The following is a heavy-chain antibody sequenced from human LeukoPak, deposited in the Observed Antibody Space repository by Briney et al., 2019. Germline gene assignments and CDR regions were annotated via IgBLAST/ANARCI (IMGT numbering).Heavy chain of an antibody. Sequence: SGTLSLTCTVSGDSISSGTYYWSWIRQPAGKGLEWIGRVYSSGNTNYNPSLKSRVTISIDTSKNQFSLKLSSVTAADTAAYYCARGVGSSSSNWFDPWGQGTLVTVSS. CDR1: GDSISSGTYY. CDR2: VYSSGNT. V-gene: IGHV4-61*02. D-gene: IGHD6-6*01. J-gene: IGHJ5*02. CDR3: ARGVGSSSSNWFDP.